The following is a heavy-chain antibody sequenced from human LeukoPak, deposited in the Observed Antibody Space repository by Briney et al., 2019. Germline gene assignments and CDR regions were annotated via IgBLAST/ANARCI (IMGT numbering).Heavy chain of an antibody. Sequence: SETLSLTCTVSGGSISTYYWGWIRQPPGKGLEWIGSISYSGSTFYNPSLKSRVTISVDTSKNHFSLKLSSVTAADTAVYYCARHVTYYDFWSGSDDAFDIWGQGTMVTVSS. CDR3: ARHVTYYDFWSGSDDAFDI. D-gene: IGHD3-3*01. CDR2: ISYSGST. J-gene: IGHJ3*02. CDR1: GGSISTYY. V-gene: IGHV4-39*01.